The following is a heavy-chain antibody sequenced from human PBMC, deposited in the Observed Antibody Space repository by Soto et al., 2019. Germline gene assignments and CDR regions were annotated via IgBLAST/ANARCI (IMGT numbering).Heavy chain of an antibody. J-gene: IGHJ6*03. CDR3: ARSNYYYMDV. V-gene: IGHV5-51*01. D-gene: IGHD4-4*01. CDR2: IYPGDSDT. Sequence: PGESKRVSWRGAGDNFTNYWSGWVRQMPGKGLEWMGIIYPGDSDTRYSPSFQGQVTISADKSISTAYLQWSSLKASDTAMYYCARSNYYYMDVWGKGTTVTVSS. CDR1: GDNFTNYW.